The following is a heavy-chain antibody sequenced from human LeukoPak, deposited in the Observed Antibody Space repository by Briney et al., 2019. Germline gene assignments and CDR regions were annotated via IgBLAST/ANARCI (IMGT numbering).Heavy chain of an antibody. CDR3: AKRGSYGSGSNWFDP. D-gene: IGHD3-10*01. V-gene: IGHV3-30*02. Sequence: GGSLRLSCAASGFTFSTYGMHWVRQAPGKGLEWVAFIRNDGTDKYYADSVKGRFTISRDNSKNTLYLQMNSLRVEDTAVYYCAKRGSYGSGSNWFDPWGQGTLVTVSS. CDR2: IRNDGTDK. J-gene: IGHJ5*02. CDR1: GFTFSTYG.